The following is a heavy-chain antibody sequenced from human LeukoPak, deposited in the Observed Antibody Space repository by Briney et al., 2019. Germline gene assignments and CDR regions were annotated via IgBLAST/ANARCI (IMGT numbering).Heavy chain of an antibody. J-gene: IGHJ5*01. D-gene: IGHD3-10*01. V-gene: IGHV4-59*11. CDR3: ARLVWLGESPGSWFDS. CDR1: GGFITSHF. Sequence: SETLSLTCSVSGGFITSHFWSWIRQPPGKGLEWIGYIHYSGSTNYNPSLKSRVTISPDTSKNQLFLKLNSVTAADTAVYYCARLVWLGESPGSWFDSWGQGTLVTVSS. CDR2: IHYSGST.